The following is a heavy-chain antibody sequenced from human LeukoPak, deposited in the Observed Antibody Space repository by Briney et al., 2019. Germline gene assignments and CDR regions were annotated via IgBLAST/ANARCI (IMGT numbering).Heavy chain of an antibody. V-gene: IGHV3-74*01. CDR2: INTHGSST. D-gene: IGHD6-13*01. CDR1: GFAFSNYW. CDR3: LAGYYYYMDV. Sequence: GGSLRLSCAASGFAFSNYWLHWVRQAPGKGLEWVARINTHGSSTNYAGSVKGRFTISRDNAKNTLYLQMTSLSAEDTAVYYALAGYYYYMDVWGKGTTVTVSS. J-gene: IGHJ6*03.